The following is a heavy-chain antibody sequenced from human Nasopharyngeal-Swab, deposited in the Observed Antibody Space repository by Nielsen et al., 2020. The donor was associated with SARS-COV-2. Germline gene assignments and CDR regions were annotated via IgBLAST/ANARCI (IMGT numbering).Heavy chain of an antibody. CDR1: GGSISSGSYY. CDR2: IYTSGST. D-gene: IGHD4-17*01. Sequence: LRLSCTVSGGSISSGSYYWSWIRQPAGKGLEWIGLIYTSGSTNYNPSLKSRVTISVDTPKNQFSLKLSSVTAADTAVYYCARGLRGVTTYYYYYYMDVWGKGTTVTVSS. J-gene: IGHJ6*03. V-gene: IGHV4-61*02. CDR3: ARGLRGVTTYYYYYYMDV.